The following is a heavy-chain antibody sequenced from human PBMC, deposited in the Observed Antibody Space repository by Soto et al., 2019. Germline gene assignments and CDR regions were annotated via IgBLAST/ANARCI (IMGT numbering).Heavy chain of an antibody. J-gene: IGHJ6*03. D-gene: IGHD6-19*01. V-gene: IGHV5-51*01. CDR1: GYSFTSYW. Sequence: PGESLKISCMGSGYSFTSYWIGWVRQMPGEGLEWMGITYPGDSDTRYSPSFQGQATISADKSISTAYLQWSSLKASDTAMYYCAREPGMGYSSGWYDRTNYGYYMDVWGKGTTVTVSS. CDR2: TYPGDSDT. CDR3: AREPGMGYSSGWYDRTNYGYYMDV.